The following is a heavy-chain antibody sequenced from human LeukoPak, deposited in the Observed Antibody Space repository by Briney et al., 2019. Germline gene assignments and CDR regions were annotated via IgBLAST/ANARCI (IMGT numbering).Heavy chain of an antibody. V-gene: IGHV3-30*03. CDR1: EFTFRNYG. CDR2: ISYDGRNQ. Sequence: GGALRLSCAASEFTFRNYGMHWVRQAPGKGLEWVAVISYDGRNQFHADSVKGRFTISRDNSEKTLYLQMNSLIYEDTAVYYCARGSAYSDYHYYGIDVWGQGTTVTVSS. D-gene: IGHD4-11*01. CDR3: ARGSAYSDYHYYGIDV. J-gene: IGHJ6*02.